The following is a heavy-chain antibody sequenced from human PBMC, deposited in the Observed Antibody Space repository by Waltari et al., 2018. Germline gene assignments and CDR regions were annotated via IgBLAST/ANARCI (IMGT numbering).Heavy chain of an antibody. Sequence: EVQLVQSGAEVKKPGESLKISCKGSGYSFTSYWIGWLRQMPGKGLVWMGIIYPGDSDTRYSPSFQGQVTISADKSISTAYLQWSSLKASDTAMYYCARRGYSGYDLYGMDVWGQGTTVTVSS. CDR1: GYSFTSYW. CDR2: IYPGDSDT. V-gene: IGHV5-51*03. CDR3: ARRGYSGYDLYGMDV. J-gene: IGHJ6*02. D-gene: IGHD5-12*01.